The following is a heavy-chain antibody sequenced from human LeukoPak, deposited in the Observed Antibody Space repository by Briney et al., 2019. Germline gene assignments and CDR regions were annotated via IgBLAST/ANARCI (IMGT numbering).Heavy chain of an antibody. Sequence: GESLKISCKGSGYSFSSYWIAWVRQMPVKGLEWMGVIYPRDSRTTYSPSFQDQVTISADKSISTAYLQWTSLKASDTAMYYCARHLSDITSSPNYWGPGTLVTVSS. V-gene: IGHV5-51*01. CDR1: GYSFSSYW. J-gene: IGHJ4*02. D-gene: IGHD2-2*01. CDR3: ARHLSDITSSPNY. CDR2: IYPRDSRT.